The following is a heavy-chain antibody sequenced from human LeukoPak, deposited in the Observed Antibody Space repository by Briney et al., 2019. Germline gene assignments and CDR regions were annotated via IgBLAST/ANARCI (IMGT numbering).Heavy chain of an antibody. D-gene: IGHD1-26*01. J-gene: IGHJ4*02. Sequence: PGGSLRLSCAASGFTFSSYAMRWVRQAPGKGLEWVSAISGSGGSTYYADSVKGRFTISRDNSKNTLYLQMNSLRAEDTAVYYCAKAGFSGSYFDYWGQGTLVTVSS. V-gene: IGHV3-23*01. CDR3: AKAGFSGSYFDY. CDR1: GFTFSSYA. CDR2: ISGSGGST.